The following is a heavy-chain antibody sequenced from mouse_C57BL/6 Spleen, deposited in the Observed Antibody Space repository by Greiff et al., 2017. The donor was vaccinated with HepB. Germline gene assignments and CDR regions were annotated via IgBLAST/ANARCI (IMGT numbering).Heavy chain of an antibody. V-gene: IGHV1-9*01. Sequence: VQLQQSGAELMKPGASVKLSCKATGYTFTGYWIEWVKQRPGHGLEWLGEILPGSGSTNYNEKFKGKATFTADTSSNTAYMQLSSLTTEDSAIYYWARGERYYGSSYYFDYWGQGTTLTVSS. CDR1: GYTFTGYW. CDR2: ILPGSGST. J-gene: IGHJ2*01. CDR3: ARGERYYGSSYYFDY. D-gene: IGHD1-1*01.